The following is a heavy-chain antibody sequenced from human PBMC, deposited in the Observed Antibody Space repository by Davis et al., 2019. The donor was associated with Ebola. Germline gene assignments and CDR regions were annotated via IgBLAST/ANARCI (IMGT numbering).Heavy chain of an antibody. V-gene: IGHV4-59*12. CDR2: VYHTGNS. Sequence: MPSETLSLTCTVSGDSINSFYWSWIRQPPGRRLEWIGYVYHTGNSHYNPSLKSRVTMSLDTSKNQFSLKLSSVTAADTAVYYCARGVIAVAGTGWFDPWGQGTLVTVSS. D-gene: IGHD6-19*01. CDR3: ARGVIAVAGTGWFDP. CDR1: GDSINSFY. J-gene: IGHJ5*02.